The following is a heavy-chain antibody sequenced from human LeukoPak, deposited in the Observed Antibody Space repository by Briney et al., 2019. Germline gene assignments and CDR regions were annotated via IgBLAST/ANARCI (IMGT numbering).Heavy chain of an antibody. D-gene: IGHD1-7*01. CDR2: ISGSGGLT. CDR1: GFTFNSYA. J-gene: IGHJ6*02. V-gene: IGHV3-23*01. CDR3: ARDRQLELRGLYYYYGMDV. Sequence: GGSLGLSCAASGFTFNSYAMSWVRRTPGKGLEWVSSISGSGGLTYYADSVKGRFTISRDSSKNTLYLQMNSLRGEDTAVYYCARDRQLELRGLYYYYGMDVWGQGTTVTVSS.